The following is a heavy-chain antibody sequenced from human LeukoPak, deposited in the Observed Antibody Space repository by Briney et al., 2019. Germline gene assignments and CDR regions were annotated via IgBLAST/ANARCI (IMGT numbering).Heavy chain of an antibody. J-gene: IGHJ3*02. Sequence: GASVKVSCKASGYTFTGYYMHWVRQAPGQGLEWMGWINPNSGGTNYAQKFQGRVTMTRDTSISTAYMELSRLRSDDTALYYCARDYYDSSRSGAFDIWGQGTMVTVSS. D-gene: IGHD3-22*01. CDR1: GYTFTGYY. CDR3: ARDYYDSSRSGAFDI. CDR2: INPNSGGT. V-gene: IGHV1-2*02.